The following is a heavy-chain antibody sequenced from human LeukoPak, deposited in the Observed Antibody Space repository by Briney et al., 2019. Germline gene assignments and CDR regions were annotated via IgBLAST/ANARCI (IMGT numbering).Heavy chain of an antibody. D-gene: IGHD3/OR15-3a*01. CDR3: ARQTGSGLFTLP. Sequence: PSETLSLTCAVSGVSISSSNSYWGWIRQPPGKGLEWIGSIYYTGNTYYNASLKSRVTISIDTSKNQISLRLTSVTATDTAMYYCARQTGSGLFTLPGGQGTLVTVSS. V-gene: IGHV4-39*01. CDR1: GVSISSSNSY. CDR2: IYYTGNT. J-gene: IGHJ4*02.